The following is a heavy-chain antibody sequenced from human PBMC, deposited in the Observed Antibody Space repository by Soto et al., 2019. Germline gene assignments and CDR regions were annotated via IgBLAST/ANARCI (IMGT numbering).Heavy chain of an antibody. J-gene: IGHJ4*02. CDR2: VSYDGRNT. V-gene: IGHV3-30*18. CDR1: GFTFSAYA. CDR3: AKGGRQWLVTSDFNY. D-gene: IGHD6-19*01. Sequence: VQLVESGGGVVQPGRSLRLSCAASGFTFSAYAMHWVRQAPGKGLEWVAVVSYDGRNTHYADSVKGRFTISRDSSKNTVSLEMTSLRAEATAVNSWAKGGRQWLVTSDFNYWGPGALVPVSS.